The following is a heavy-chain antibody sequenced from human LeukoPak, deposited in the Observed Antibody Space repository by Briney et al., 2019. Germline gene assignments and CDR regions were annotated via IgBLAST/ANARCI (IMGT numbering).Heavy chain of an antibody. J-gene: IGHJ4*02. V-gene: IGHV4-4*02. Sequence: GSLRLSCAASGFTFSYYWMSWVRQPPGKGLEWIGEIYHSGSTYYNPSLKSRVTISVDTSKNQFSLKLTSVTAADTAVYYCARHWSPRGRSYFDYWGQGTLVTVSS. CDR3: ARHWSPRGRSYFDY. CDR2: IYHSGST. CDR1: GFTFSYYW.